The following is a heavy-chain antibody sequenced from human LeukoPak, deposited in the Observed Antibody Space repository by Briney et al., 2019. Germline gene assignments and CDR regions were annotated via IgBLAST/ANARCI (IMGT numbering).Heavy chain of an antibody. CDR1: GFTFSSYS. Sequence: GGSLRLSCAASGFTFSSYSMNWVRQAPGKGLEWVSSISSSSYIYYADSVKGRFTISRDNAKNSLYLQMNSLRAEDTAVYYCARGRDSSHPNDNWGQGTLVTVSS. CDR3: ARGRDSSHPNDN. D-gene: IGHD6-13*01. CDR2: ISSSSYI. V-gene: IGHV3-21*01. J-gene: IGHJ4*02.